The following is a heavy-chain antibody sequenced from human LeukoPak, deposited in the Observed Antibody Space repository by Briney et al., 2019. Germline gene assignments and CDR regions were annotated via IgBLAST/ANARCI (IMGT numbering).Heavy chain of an antibody. CDR1: GLTFSVYW. J-gene: IGHJ3*02. Sequence: PGGSLRLSCATSGLTFSVYWMTWVRQAPGKGLEWVANINPDGSATNYVDSVKGRFTISRDNAKNSLYLQMDSLRAEDTAVYYCASNRIAVAANDAFDIWGQGTMVTVSS. CDR2: INPDGSAT. CDR3: ASNRIAVAANDAFDI. D-gene: IGHD6-19*01. V-gene: IGHV3-7*01.